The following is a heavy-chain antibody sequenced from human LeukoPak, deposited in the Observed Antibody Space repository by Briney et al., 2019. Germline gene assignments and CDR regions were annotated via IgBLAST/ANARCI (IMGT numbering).Heavy chain of an antibody. CDR1: GGTFSSYA. CDR2: IIPIFGTA. Sequence: SVKVSCKASGGTFSSYAISWARQAPGQGLEWMGGIIPIFGTANYAQKFQGRVTITTDESTSTAYMELSSLRSEDTAVYYCAREGSPGRGSYLYWGQGTLVTVSS. V-gene: IGHV1-69*05. CDR3: AREGSPGRGSYLY. D-gene: IGHD1-26*01. J-gene: IGHJ4*02.